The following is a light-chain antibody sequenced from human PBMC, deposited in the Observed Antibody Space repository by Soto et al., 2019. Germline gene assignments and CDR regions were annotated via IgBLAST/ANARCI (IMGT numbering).Light chain of an antibody. Sequence: IQLTQSPSSLSASVGDRVTITCRASQGISSYLAWCQERPGKAPKLLIYAASTLQSGVPSRFSGSGSGTDFTLTIGSLQPEDVATYYCQQSFTSPHTFGQGTKLEIK. CDR3: QQSFTSPHT. CDR2: AAS. V-gene: IGKV1-9*01. J-gene: IGKJ2*01. CDR1: QGISSY.